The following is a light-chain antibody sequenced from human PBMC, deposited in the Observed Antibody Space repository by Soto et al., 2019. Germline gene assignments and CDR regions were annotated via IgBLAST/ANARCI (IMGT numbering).Light chain of an antibody. CDR3: SSYTSSSTI. Sequence: QSVLTQPASVSGSPGQSITISCTGTSSDVGGYNYVSWYQQHPGKAPKLMIYAVTDRPSGVSSRFSGSKSGNTASLTISGLQAEDEADYYCSSYTSSSTIFGTGTKATVL. CDR1: SSDVGGYNY. J-gene: IGLJ1*01. CDR2: AVT. V-gene: IGLV2-14*01.